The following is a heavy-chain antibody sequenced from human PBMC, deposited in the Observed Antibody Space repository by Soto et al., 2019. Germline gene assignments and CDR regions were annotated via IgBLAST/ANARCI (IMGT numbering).Heavy chain of an antibody. CDR2: ISAYNGNT. CDR3: ARDRPIEYMTTVTNDY. D-gene: IGHD4-17*01. J-gene: IGHJ4*02. Sequence: QVQLVQSGAEVKKPGASVKVSCKASGYTFTSYGISWVRQAPGQGLEWMGWISAYNGNTHYAQKLQGRVTMTTDTSTSTADMELRSLRSDDTAVYYCARDRPIEYMTTVTNDYWGQGTLVTVSS. V-gene: IGHV1-18*04. CDR1: GYTFTSYG.